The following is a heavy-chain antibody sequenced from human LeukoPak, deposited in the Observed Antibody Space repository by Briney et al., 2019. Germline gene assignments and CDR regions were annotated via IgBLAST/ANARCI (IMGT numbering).Heavy chain of an antibody. J-gene: IGHJ1*01. CDR1: GFTFSSYS. Sequence: GGSLRLSCAASGFTFSSYSMNWVRQAPGKGLEWVSLIYRDGYTSYADSVKGRFTISRDSPKNTLYLQMISLRAEDTAVYFCARESDSDSGYFQHWGRGTLVTVSS. CDR2: IYRDGYT. D-gene: IGHD3-22*01. CDR3: ARESDSDSGYFQH. V-gene: IGHV3-53*01.